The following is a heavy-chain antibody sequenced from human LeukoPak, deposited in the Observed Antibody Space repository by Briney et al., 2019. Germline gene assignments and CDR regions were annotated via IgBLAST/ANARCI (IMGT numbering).Heavy chain of an antibody. V-gene: IGHV1-46*01. CDR1: GYTFTSYY. CDR3: ANENFGTGYSYGYNWFDP. D-gene: IGHD5-18*01. CDR2: INPSGGST. Sequence: ASVKVSCKASGYTFTSYYMHWVRQAPGQGLEWMGIINPSGGSTSYAQKFQGRVTMTRDTSTSTVYMELSSLRSEDMAVYYCANENFGTGYSYGYNWFDPWGQGTLVTVSS. J-gene: IGHJ5*02.